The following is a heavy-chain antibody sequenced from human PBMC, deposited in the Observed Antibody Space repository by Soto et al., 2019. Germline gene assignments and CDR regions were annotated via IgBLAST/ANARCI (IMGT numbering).Heavy chain of an antibody. Sequence: PGGSLRLSCAASGFTFSSYSMHWVRQAPGKGLEWVAVISYDGSNKYYADSVKGRFTISRDNSKNTLYLQMNSLRAEDTAVYYCARDYSGSYWPGKWFDPWGQGTLVTVPQ. CDR2: ISYDGSNK. D-gene: IGHD1-26*01. J-gene: IGHJ5*02. V-gene: IGHV3-30-3*01. CDR1: GFTFSSYS. CDR3: ARDYSGSYWPGKWFDP.